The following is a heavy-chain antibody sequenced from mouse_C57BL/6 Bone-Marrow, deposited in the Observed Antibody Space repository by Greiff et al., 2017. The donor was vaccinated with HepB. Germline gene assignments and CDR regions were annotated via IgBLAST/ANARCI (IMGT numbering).Heavy chain of an antibody. CDR2: IYPGSGNT. J-gene: IGHJ2*01. Sequence: SGPELVKPGASVKISCKASGYSFTSYYIHWVKQRPGQGLEWIGWIYPGSGNTKYNEKFKGKATLTADTSSSTAYMQLSSLTSEDSAVYYCARRSNWDDRGYFDYWGQGTTLTVSS. CDR1: GYSFTSYY. CDR3: ARRSNWDDRGYFDY. D-gene: IGHD4-1*01. V-gene: IGHV1-66*01.